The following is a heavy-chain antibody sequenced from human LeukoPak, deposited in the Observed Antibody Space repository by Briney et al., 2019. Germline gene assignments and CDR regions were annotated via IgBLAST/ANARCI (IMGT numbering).Heavy chain of an antibody. Sequence: SETLSLTCTVSGGSISSYYWSWIRQPPGKGLEWIGYIYYSGSTNYNPSLKSRVTISVDTSKNQFSLKPSSVTAADTAVYYCAGTGTTGTSPLDYWGQGTLVTVSS. J-gene: IGHJ4*02. CDR2: IYYSGST. CDR3: AGTGTTGTSPLDY. V-gene: IGHV4-59*08. D-gene: IGHD1-1*01. CDR1: GGSISSYY.